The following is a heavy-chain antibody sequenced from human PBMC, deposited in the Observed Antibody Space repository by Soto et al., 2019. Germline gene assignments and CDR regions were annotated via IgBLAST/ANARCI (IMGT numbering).Heavy chain of an antibody. D-gene: IGHD5-12*01. Sequence: EVQLVQSGGSVVRPGGSLRLSCTASGFTFDDYGMAWVRQRPGKGLEWVSGVNWNGGNSGYGDSVKGRFIISRDNAKNTLYLQMNSLRAGDTAFYYCARALSGNDPYFDSGGLGTLVTVST. J-gene: IGHJ4*02. CDR1: GFTFDDYG. CDR3: ARALSGNDPYFDS. CDR2: VNWNGGNS. V-gene: IGHV3-20*04.